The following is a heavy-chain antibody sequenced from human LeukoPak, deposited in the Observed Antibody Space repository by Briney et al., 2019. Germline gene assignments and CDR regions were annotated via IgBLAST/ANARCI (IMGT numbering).Heavy chain of an antibody. Sequence: SETLSLTCAVYGGSFSGYYWSWIRQPPGKGLEWIGVINHSGSTNYNPSLKSRVTISVDTSKNQFSLKLSSVTAADTAVYYCARQVADYYGSGSYYTLRNYYYYMDVWGKGTTVTISS. CDR3: ARQVADYYGSGSYYTLRNYYYYMDV. CDR2: INHSGST. D-gene: IGHD3-10*01. CDR1: GGSFSGYY. J-gene: IGHJ6*03. V-gene: IGHV4-34*01.